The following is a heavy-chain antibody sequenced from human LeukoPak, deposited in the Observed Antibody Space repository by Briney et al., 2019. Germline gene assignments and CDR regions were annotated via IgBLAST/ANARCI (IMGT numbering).Heavy chain of an antibody. D-gene: IGHD3-16*02. V-gene: IGHV1-24*01. Sequence: GASVKVSCKVSGYTLTELSMHWVRQAPGKGLEWMGGFDPEDGETIYAQKFQGRVTMTEDTSTDTAYMELSSLRSEDTAVYYCATDSPMITFGGVIATYRDAFDIWGQGTMVTVSS. CDR2: FDPEDGET. CDR1: GYTLTELS. J-gene: IGHJ3*02. CDR3: ATDSPMITFGGVIATYRDAFDI.